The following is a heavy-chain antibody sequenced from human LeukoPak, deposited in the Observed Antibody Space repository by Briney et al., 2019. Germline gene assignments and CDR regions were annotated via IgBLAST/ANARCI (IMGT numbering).Heavy chain of an antibody. V-gene: IGHV4-38-2*01. CDR3: ARPTPYCSGGSCYFDY. D-gene: IGHD2-15*01. Sequence: SETLSLTCGVSGYSISSGYYWGWIRQPPGKGLEWIGSIYQSGRTYYNPSLKSRVTISVDTSKNQLSLKLSSVTAADTAVYYCARPTPYCSGGSCYFDYWGQGTLVTVSS. CDR1: GYSISSGYY. CDR2: IYQSGRT. J-gene: IGHJ4*02.